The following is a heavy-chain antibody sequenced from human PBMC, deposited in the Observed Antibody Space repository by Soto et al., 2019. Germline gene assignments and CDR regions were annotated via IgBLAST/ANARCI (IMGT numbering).Heavy chain of an antibody. CDR1: GFTFSSYS. V-gene: IGHV3-48*01. Sequence: EVQLVESGGGLVQPGGSLRLSCAASGFTFSSYSMIWVRQPPGKGLECISYIDSGGTTIYQTDSVKGRFTISRVNAKNSRYLQLNSLRGEDTAVYYCARRTSGWDSDYWGLGTLVTVSS. J-gene: IGHJ4*02. CDR3: ARRTSGWDSDY. D-gene: IGHD6-19*01. CDR2: IDSGGTTI.